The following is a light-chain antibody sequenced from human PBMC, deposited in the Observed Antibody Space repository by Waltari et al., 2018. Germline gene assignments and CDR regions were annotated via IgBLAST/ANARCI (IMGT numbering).Light chain of an antibody. CDR2: EVT. J-gene: IGLJ3*02. Sequence: QSALTQPASVSGSPGQSITISCTGTSSDVGGYNYVSWYQQHPGKAPKFMIYEVTNRPSGVPNRFSGSKSGNTAYLTISGLRAEDEADYHCSSYTSSDTWVFGGGTKVTVL. CDR1: SSDVGGYNY. V-gene: IGLV2-14*01. CDR3: SSYTSSDTWV.